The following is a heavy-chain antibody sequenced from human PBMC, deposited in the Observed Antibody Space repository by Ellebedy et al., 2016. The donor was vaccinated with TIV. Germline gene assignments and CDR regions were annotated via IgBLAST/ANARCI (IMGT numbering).Heavy chain of an antibody. J-gene: IGHJ6*02. CDR2: MYTSGST. Sequence: SETLSLXXAVSGGSFSGYYWHWIRQPAGKGLEWIGRMYTSGSTDFNPSLRSRVTMSMDTSKSQFSLKLSSVTAADTAVYYCARETYWMDVWGQGTTVTVSS. V-gene: IGHV4-4*07. CDR1: GGSFSGYY. CDR3: ARETYWMDV.